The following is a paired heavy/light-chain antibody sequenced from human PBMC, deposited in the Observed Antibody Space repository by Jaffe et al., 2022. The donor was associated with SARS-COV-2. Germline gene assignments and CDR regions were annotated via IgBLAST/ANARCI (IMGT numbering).Light chain of an antibody. CDR3: CSYAGGSSYV. CDR1: SSDVGGYNL. CDR2: WGS. J-gene: IGLJ1*01. Sequence: QSALTQPASVSGSPGQSITISCSGTSSDVGGYNLVSWYQHHPGKAPKLIIFWGSKRPSGVSNRFSGSQSGNTASLTISGLRAEDEADYHCCSYAGGSSYVFGTGTKVTVL. V-gene: IGLV2-23*01.
Heavy chain of an antibody. CDR3: ANIRNNAFDI. CDR2: IDHSGSS. J-gene: IGHJ3*02. V-gene: IGHV4-34*01. Sequence: QVQLQQWGAGLLKPSETLSLTCGVFGGSLSGYYWIWIRQPPGKGLEWIGEIDHSGSSSYNPSLESRVTISGDTSKNQFALRLSSVIAADTAVYYCANIRNNAFDIWGQGTMVTVSP. CDR1: GGSLSGYY. D-gene: IGHD1-1*01.